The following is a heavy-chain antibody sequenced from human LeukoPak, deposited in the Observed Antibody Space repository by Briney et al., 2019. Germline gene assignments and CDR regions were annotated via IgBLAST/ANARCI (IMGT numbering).Heavy chain of an antibody. CDR1: GGSISSGDYY. CDR2: IYYSGST. V-gene: IGHV4-30-4*01. J-gene: IGHJ3*02. D-gene: IGHD3-22*01. Sequence: SQTLSLTCTVSGGSISSGDYYWSWIRQPPGKGLEWIGYIYYSGSTYYNPSLKSRVTISVDTSKNQFSLKLSSVTAADTAVYYCAREMTWDSGYPEHDAFDIWGQGTMVTVSS. CDR3: AREMTWDSGYPEHDAFDI.